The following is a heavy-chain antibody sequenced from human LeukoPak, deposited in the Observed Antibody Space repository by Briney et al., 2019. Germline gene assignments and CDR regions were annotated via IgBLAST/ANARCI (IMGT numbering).Heavy chain of an antibody. CDR2: IYYSGST. Sequence: SETLSLTCTVSGGSVSSGSYYWSWIRQPPGKGLEWIGYIYYSGSTNYNPSLKSRVTISVDTSKNQFSLKLSSVTAADTAVYYCAREMGYCSSTSCLDYYYYYGMDVWGQGTTVTVSS. V-gene: IGHV4-61*01. CDR1: GGSVSSGSYY. D-gene: IGHD2-2*01. CDR3: AREMGYCSSTSCLDYYYYYGMDV. J-gene: IGHJ6*02.